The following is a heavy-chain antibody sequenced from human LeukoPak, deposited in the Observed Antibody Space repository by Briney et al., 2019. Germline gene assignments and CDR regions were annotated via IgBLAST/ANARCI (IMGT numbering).Heavy chain of an antibody. Sequence: KPSETLSLTCAVYGGSFSGYYWSWIRQPPGKGLEWIGEINHSGSTNYNPSLKSRVTISVDTSKNQFSLKLSSVTAADTAVYYCARIGARYYYYYMDVWGKGTTVTISS. J-gene: IGHJ6*03. CDR1: GGSFSGYY. V-gene: IGHV4-34*01. D-gene: IGHD3-10*01. CDR2: INHSGST. CDR3: ARIGARYYYYYMDV.